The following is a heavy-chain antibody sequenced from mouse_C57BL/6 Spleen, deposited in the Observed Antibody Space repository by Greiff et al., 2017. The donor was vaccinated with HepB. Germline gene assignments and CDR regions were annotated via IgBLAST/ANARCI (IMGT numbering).Heavy chain of an antibody. CDR3: ARGGSYAMEY. CDR2: IYPGDGDT. CDR1: GYSFSSSW. J-gene: IGHJ4*01. Sequence: QVQLQQSGPELVKPGASVTISCKASGYSFSSSWMNWVKQRPGKGLEWIGRIYPGDGDTNYNGKFKGKATLTADKSSSTAYMQLSSLTSEDSAVYFCARGGSYAMEYWGQGTSVTVSS. V-gene: IGHV1-82*01.